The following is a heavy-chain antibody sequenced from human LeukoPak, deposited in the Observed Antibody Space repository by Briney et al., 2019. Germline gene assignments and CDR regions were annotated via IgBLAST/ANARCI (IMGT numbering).Heavy chain of an antibody. CDR2: IYYSGST. J-gene: IGHJ5*02. CDR1: GGSISSSSYY. V-gene: IGHV4-39*01. D-gene: IGHD6-13*01. CDR3: APRGAAAGMYNWFDP. Sequence: SETLSLTCTVSGGSISSSSYYWGWIRQPPGKGLEWIGSIYYSGSTYYNPSLKSRVTISVDTSKNQFSLKLSSVTAADTAVYYCAPRGAAAGMYNWFDPWGQGTLVTVSS.